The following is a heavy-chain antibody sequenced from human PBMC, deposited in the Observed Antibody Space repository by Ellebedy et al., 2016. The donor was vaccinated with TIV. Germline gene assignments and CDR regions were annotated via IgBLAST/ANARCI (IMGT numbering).Heavy chain of an antibody. D-gene: IGHD4-11*01. Sequence: AASVKVSCKASGYTFRNHYMHWVRQAPGQGLEWLGWINLNNGGTKSAQNFQGRVTMARDTSITTAYMDLSRLTSDDTAIYYCARDDSNWYAGSFDYWGQGTLVTVSS. CDR1: GYTFRNHY. CDR3: ARDDSNWYAGSFDY. V-gene: IGHV1-2*02. CDR2: INLNNGGT. J-gene: IGHJ4*02.